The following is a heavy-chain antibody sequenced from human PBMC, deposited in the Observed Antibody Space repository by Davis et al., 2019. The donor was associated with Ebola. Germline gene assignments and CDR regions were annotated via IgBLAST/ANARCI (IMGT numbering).Heavy chain of an antibody. CDR2: IDPSDSYT. Sequence: GESLKISCKGSGYSFTNYWINWVRQMPGKGLEWMGRIDPSDSYTNYSPSFQGHVTISVDKSINTAYLQWNSLKASDTAMYFCARHFVGKLFGMDVWGQGTTVTVSS. V-gene: IGHV5-10-1*01. CDR1: GYSFTNYW. J-gene: IGHJ6*02. D-gene: IGHD3-3*02. CDR3: ARHFVGKLFGMDV.